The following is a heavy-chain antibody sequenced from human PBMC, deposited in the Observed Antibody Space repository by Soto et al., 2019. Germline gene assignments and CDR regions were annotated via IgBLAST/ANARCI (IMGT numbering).Heavy chain of an antibody. Sequence: SGRDSGKASGYIFTSYGISWVRQAPGQGLEWMGWISAYNGNTDYAQKLQGRVTMTTDTSTSTAYMELRSLRFDDTAVYYCAGPVHEADYWGHAIPVSAPQ. J-gene: IGHJ4*01. CDR2: ISAYNGNT. V-gene: IGHV1-18*04. CDR1: GYIFTSYG. CDR3: AGPVHEADY.